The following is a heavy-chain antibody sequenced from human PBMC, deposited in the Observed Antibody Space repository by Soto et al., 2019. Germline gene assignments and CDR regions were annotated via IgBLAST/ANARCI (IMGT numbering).Heavy chain of an antibody. Sequence: PSETLSLTCTVSGGSVSSGNYYWRWIRPPPGEGLEWIGYFYYTGSINYNPSLKSRVTISIDASKNQFSLRLSSVTAADTAVYYCARSMFYSDGSNFSPFDYWGQGTLVTVSS. V-gene: IGHV4-61*01. J-gene: IGHJ4*02. CDR3: ARSMFYSDGSNFSPFDY. CDR1: GGSVSSGNYY. D-gene: IGHD3-22*01. CDR2: FYYTGSI.